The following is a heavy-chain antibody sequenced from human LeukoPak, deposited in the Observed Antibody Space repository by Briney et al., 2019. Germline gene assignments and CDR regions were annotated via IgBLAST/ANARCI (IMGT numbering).Heavy chain of an antibody. Sequence: GSLRLSCAASGFTFSSSAMSWVRQPPGKGLEWIGEIYHSGGTNYNPSLKSRVTISVDKSKNQFSLKLSSVTAADTAVYYCARSTYYYDSSGYFIDYWGQGTLVTVSS. CDR2: IYHSGGT. V-gene: IGHV4-4*02. D-gene: IGHD3-22*01. CDR3: ARSTYYYDSSGYFIDY. CDR1: GFTFSSSAM. J-gene: IGHJ4*02.